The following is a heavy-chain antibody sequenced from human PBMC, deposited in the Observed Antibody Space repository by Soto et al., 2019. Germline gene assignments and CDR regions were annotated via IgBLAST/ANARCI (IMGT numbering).Heavy chain of an antibody. D-gene: IGHD1-26*01. Sequence: QVQLVSGGGVVQPGRSLRLSCAASGFTFSHYAMHWVRQAPGKGLEWVALMSYDGSNEYYADSVKGRFTISRDNSKNTLYLQMNSLRAEDTAVYYCAKDGSHNFDYWGQGTLVTVSS. J-gene: IGHJ4*02. CDR2: MSYDGSNE. CDR3: AKDGSHNFDY. V-gene: IGHV3-30*18. CDR1: GFTFSHYA.